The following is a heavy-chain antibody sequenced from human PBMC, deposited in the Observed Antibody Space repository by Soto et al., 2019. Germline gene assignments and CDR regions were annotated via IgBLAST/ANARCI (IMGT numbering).Heavy chain of an antibody. CDR3: TTDLEQHLTPGYYYGMDV. CDR1: GFTFSNAW. J-gene: IGHJ6*02. Sequence: EVQLVESGGGLVKPGGSLRLSCAASGFTFSNAWMSWVRQAPGKGLEWVGRIKSKTDGGTTDYAAPVKGRFTISRDDSKNTLYLQMRSLKIEDTAGYYCTTDLEQHLTPGYYYGMDVWGQGTTVTVSS. D-gene: IGHD6-13*01. V-gene: IGHV3-15*01. CDR2: IKSKTDGGTT.